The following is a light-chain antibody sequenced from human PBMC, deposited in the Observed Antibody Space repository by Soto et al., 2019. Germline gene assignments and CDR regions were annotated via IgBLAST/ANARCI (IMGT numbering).Light chain of an antibody. Sequence: DILLTQSPSALSVSVRDRVTITCRSSHSISSYLNWYQQKPGKAPKLLIYAASSLQSGVPSRFSGSGSGTDFTLTISMLYAEDLATYCCQQLNCHPITFGQGRRLAIK. J-gene: IGKJ5*01. CDR1: HSISSY. CDR2: AAS. CDR3: QQLNCHPIT. V-gene: IGKV1-39*01.